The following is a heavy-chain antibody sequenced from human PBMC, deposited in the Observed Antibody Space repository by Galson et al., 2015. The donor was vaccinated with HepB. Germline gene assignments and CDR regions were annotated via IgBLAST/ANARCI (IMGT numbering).Heavy chain of an antibody. Sequence: SVKVSCKASGYLFGDYAINWVRQAPGQGLECMGWINTNTGKPTYVQGFTGRFVFSLDTSVSTTYLQIISLKAEDTAVYYCARDRGSGSRFFDSWGQGTLVTVSS. V-gene: IGHV7-4-1*02. CDR1: GYLFGDYA. J-gene: IGHJ4*02. CDR2: INTNTGKP. CDR3: ARDRGSGSRFFDS. D-gene: IGHD2-15*01.